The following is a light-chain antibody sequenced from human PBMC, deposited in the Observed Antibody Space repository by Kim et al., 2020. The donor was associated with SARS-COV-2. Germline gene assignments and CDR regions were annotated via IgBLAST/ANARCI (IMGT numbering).Light chain of an antibody. V-gene: IGKV1-5*03. CDR3: QHYSRFPYS. Sequence: ASVGDRVTITRRASQTISTWLAWYQQNPGKAPNLLIYLASTLESGVPSRFIGSGSGTEFTLTIDSLQPDDFATYYCQHYSRFPYSFGQGTKVDIK. J-gene: IGKJ2*01. CDR1: QTISTW. CDR2: LAS.